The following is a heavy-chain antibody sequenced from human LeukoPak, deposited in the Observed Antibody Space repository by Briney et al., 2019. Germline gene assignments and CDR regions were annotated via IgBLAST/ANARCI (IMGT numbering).Heavy chain of an antibody. D-gene: IGHD5-24*01. J-gene: IGHJ5*02. CDR1: GYTFINYY. CDR3: ARDRDGYNQGWFDP. Sequence: ASVKVSCKASGYTFINYYMHWVRQAPGQGLEWMGWISAYNGNTNYAQKLQGRVTMTTDTSTSTAYMELRSLRSDDTAVYYCARDRDGYNQGWFDPWGQGTLVTVSS. CDR2: ISAYNGNT. V-gene: IGHV1-18*04.